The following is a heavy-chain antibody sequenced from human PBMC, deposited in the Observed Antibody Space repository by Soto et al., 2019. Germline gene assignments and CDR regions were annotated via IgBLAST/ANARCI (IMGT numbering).Heavy chain of an antibody. V-gene: IGHV1-18*01. CDR3: ARGQIFGVVIPTFEY. CDR1: GDTFTSYG. J-gene: IGHJ4*02. D-gene: IGHD3-3*01. CDR2: ISAYNGNT. Sequence: ASVKVSCKASGDTFTSYGISWVGQAPGQGREWMGWISAYNGNTNYAQKLQGRVTMTTDTSTSTAYMELRSLRSDDTAVYYCARGQIFGVVIPTFEYWGQGTLVTVSS.